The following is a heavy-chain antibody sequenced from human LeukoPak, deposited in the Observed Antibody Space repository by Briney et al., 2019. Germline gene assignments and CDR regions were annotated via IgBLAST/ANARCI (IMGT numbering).Heavy chain of an antibody. V-gene: IGHV1-69*01. D-gene: IGHD3-3*01. CDR2: SIPIFGTA. Sequence: ASVKVSCKASGGTFSSYAISWVRQAPGQGLEWMGGSIPIFGTANYAQKFQGRVTITADESTSTAYMELSSLRSEDTAVYYCARDRSAYDFWSGLDYWGQGTLVTVSS. CDR1: GGTFSSYA. J-gene: IGHJ4*02. CDR3: ARDRSAYDFWSGLDY.